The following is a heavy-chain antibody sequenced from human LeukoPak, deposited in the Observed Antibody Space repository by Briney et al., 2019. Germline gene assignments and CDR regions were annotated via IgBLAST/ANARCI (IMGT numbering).Heavy chain of an antibody. Sequence: GGVLRLSCAASGFTFSSYSMNWVRQAPGKGLEWVSSISSSDSYIYYADSVKGRFTLSRDNAKNSLYLQMNSLRAEDTAVYYCARGRRGDYWGQGTLVTVSS. J-gene: IGHJ4*02. V-gene: IGHV3-21*01. CDR1: GFTFSSYS. CDR3: ARGRRGDY. D-gene: IGHD1-26*01. CDR2: ISSSDSYI.